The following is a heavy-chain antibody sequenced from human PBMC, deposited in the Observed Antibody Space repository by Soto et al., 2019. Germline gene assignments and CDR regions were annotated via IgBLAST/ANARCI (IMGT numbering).Heavy chain of an antibody. D-gene: IGHD2-2*01. CDR2: TSNSGST. V-gene: IGHV4-31*03. Sequence: QVQLQESGPGLVKPSQTLSLTCTVSGGSITSSGYYWSWIRQHPGEGLEWIGFTSNSGSTSYTPSLTSRVTISVDTSSHQCPLTLKSVTAADTAVYNCARGGGSTKVDYWGEGTLVTVSP. CDR1: GGSITSSGYY. CDR3: ARGGGSTKVDY. J-gene: IGHJ4*02.